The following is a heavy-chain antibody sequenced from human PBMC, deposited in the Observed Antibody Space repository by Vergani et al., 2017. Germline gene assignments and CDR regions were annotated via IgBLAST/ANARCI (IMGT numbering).Heavy chain of an antibody. V-gene: IGHV4-59*01. CDR1: GGSNSSYY. CDR2: IYYIGST. D-gene: IGHD6-6*01. CDR3: ASAGGSIAARVFDY. Sequence: QVQLQESGPGLVKPSETLYLTCTVSGGSNSSYYWSWIRQPPGKGLEWIGYIYYIGSTNYNPSLKSRVTISVDTSKNQFSLKLSSVTAADTAVYYCASAGGSIAARVFDYWGQGTLVTVSS. J-gene: IGHJ4*02.